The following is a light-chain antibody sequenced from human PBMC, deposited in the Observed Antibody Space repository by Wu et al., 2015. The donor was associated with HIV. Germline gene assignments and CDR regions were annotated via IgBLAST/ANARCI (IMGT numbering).Light chain of an antibody. CDR1: QGVSSSY. J-gene: IGKJ5*01. CDR2: DAS. V-gene: IGKV3D-20*01. Sequence: EIVLTQSPATLSLSPGERATLSCGASQGVSSSYLAWYQQKPGLAPRLLIYDASSRATGIPDRFSGSGSGTDFTLTISRLEPEDFAVYYCQQYNDWLPITFGQGHEWRLN. CDR3: QQYNDWLPIT.